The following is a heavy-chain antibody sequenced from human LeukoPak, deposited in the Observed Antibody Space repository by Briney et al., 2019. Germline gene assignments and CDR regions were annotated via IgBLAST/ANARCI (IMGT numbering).Heavy chain of an antibody. D-gene: IGHD4-17*01. CDR2: ISGSGGRT. V-gene: IGHV3-23*01. J-gene: IGHJ4*02. CDR3: AKDHGDYEANYFDY. CDR1: GFTFSDYA. Sequence: GGSLRLSCSASGFTFSDYAMHWVRQAPGKGLEWVSSISGSGGRTNYADSVKGRFTISRDNSKNMLYLQMNSLRAGDTAVYYCAKDHGDYEANYFDYWGQGVLVTVSS.